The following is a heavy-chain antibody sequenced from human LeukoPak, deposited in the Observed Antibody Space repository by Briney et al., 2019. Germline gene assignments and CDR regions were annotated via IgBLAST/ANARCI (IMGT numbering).Heavy chain of an antibody. V-gene: IGHV4-59*08. CDR2: IHYSGHT. CDR1: GGSISTDY. Sequence: SETLSLTCTVSGGSISTDYWSWIRQPPGKGLEYIAFIHYSGHTNYNPSLKSRVTISIDTSKNQFSLKLSSVTAADTAVYYCARLGKEVTYRAYYLDYWGQGTLVTVSS. CDR3: ARLGKEVTYRAYYLDY. J-gene: IGHJ4*02. D-gene: IGHD1-26*01.